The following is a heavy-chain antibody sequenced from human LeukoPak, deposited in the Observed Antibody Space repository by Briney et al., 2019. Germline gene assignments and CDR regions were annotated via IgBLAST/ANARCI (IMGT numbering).Heavy chain of an antibody. Sequence: PSQTLSLTCTVSGGSISTGNYYWSWIRQPPGKGLEWIGYIYYSGSTYYNPSLKSRVSISVDTSKNQFSLKLSPVTAADTAVYYCARRPQTGGTNGLDNWFDPRGQGTLVTVSS. CDR2: IYYSGST. CDR3: ARRPQTGGTNGLDNWFDP. D-gene: IGHD2-8*01. V-gene: IGHV4-30-4*01. CDR1: GGSISTGNYY. J-gene: IGHJ5*02.